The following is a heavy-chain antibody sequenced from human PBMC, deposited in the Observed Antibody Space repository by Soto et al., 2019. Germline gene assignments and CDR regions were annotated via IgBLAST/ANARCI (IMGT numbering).Heavy chain of an antibody. D-gene: IGHD1-26*01. CDR1: GFTFSSFG. V-gene: IGHV3-33*01. CDR3: ARGELVGIVGAKDFDY. J-gene: IGHJ4*02. Sequence: QVQLVESGGGVVQPGRSLRLSWAASGFTFSSFGMHGVRQAPGKGLEWVAVIWYDGSNKYYADSVKGRFTISRDNSKNTLYMQMNSLRAEDTAVYYCARGELVGIVGAKDFDYWGQGTLVTVSS. CDR2: IWYDGSNK.